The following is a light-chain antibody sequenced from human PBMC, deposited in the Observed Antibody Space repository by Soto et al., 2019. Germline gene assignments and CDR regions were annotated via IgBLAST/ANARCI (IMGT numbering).Light chain of an antibody. CDR2: GAS. CDR3: QHYNNWPRTWT. V-gene: IGKV3-15*01. J-gene: IGKJ1*01. CDR1: QSVSSN. Sequence: IVLTQSPATLSVSPVERATLSCRASQSVSSNLAWYQQKPGQAPRLLIYGASTRATGIPARFSGSGTGTEITLTISSLQSEDFAVYYCQHYNNWPRTWTFGQGTKVDIK.